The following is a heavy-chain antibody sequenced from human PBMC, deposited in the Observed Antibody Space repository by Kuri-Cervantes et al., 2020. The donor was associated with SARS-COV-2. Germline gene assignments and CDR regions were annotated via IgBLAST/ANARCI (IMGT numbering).Heavy chain of an antibody. V-gene: IGHV4-59*08. CDR3: ARAAGDQGEYYYHYYMDV. J-gene: IGHJ6*03. CDR1: GGSISSYY. CDR2: IYYSGST. Sequence: ESLKISCTVSGGSISSYYWSWIRQPPGKGLEWIGYIYYSGSTNYNPSLKSRVTISVDTSKNQFSLKLSSVTAADTAVYYCARAAGDQGEYYYHYYMDVWGKGTTVTVSS. D-gene: IGHD7-27*01.